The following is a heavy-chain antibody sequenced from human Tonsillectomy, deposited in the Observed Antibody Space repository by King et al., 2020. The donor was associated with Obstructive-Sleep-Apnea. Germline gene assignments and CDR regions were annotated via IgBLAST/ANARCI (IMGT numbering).Heavy chain of an antibody. CDR2: IWYDGSNK. Sequence: VQLVESGGGVVQPGRSLRLSCAASGFTFSSYGMHWVRQAPGKGLEWVAVIWYDGSNKYYADSVKGRFTISRDNSKNTLYLQMNSLRAADTAVYYCARNYDSSGPPSYWGQGTLVTVSS. V-gene: IGHV3-33*01. CDR1: GFTFSSYG. D-gene: IGHD3-22*01. CDR3: ARNYDSSGPPSY. J-gene: IGHJ4*02.